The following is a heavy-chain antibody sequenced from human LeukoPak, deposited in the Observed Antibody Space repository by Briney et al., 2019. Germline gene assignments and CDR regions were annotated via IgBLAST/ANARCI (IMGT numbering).Heavy chain of an antibody. D-gene: IGHD3-22*01. V-gene: IGHV3-7*01. CDR2: IKQDGSEK. CDR3: ARYYDGGGSDDAFDI. CDR1: GFTFSTYW. J-gene: IGHJ3*02. Sequence: GGSLRLSCAASGFTFSTYWMTWVRQAPGKGLEWVANIKQDGSEKYYVDSVKGRFTISRDNAKNSLHLQMNSLRAEDTAVYYCARYYDGGGSDDAFDIWGQGTMVTVSS.